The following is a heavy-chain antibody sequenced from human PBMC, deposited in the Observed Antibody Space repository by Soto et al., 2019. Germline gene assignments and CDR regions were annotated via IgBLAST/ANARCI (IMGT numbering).Heavy chain of an antibody. Sequence: EVQLLESGGGLIQPGGSLRLSCAASRFTFSNYAMSWVRQAPGKGLEWVSSIGATGATTYYADSVKGRFTISRDNSKNTLYLQRNSLRAEDTAVYCCAKVVVAVTGSDNWGPGTLVTVSS. D-gene: IGHD4-17*01. CDR1: RFTFSNYA. CDR3: AKVVVAVTGSDN. V-gene: IGHV3-23*01. CDR2: IGATGATT. J-gene: IGHJ4*02.